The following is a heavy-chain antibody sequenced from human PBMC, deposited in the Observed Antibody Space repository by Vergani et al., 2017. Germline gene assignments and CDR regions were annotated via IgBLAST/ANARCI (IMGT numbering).Heavy chain of an antibody. D-gene: IGHD2-2*01. CDR1: GFTFNSYA. V-gene: IGHV3-23*01. Sequence: QLLESGGGLIQPGGSLRLSCAASGFTFNSYAMTWVRQAPGKGLEWVSGINNNGASTYYADSVKGRFTISRDNSKNTLYLQMTDLRAEDTATYYCAKVCGXTSCPYGGGAFDVWGHGTMVTVSS. CDR3: AKVCGXTSCPYGGGAFDV. CDR2: INNNGAST. J-gene: IGHJ3*01.